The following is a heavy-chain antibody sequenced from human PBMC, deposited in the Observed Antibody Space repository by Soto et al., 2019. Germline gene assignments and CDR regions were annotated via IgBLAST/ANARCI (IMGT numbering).Heavy chain of an antibody. J-gene: IGHJ6*02. CDR2: IYYSGST. D-gene: IGHD3-16*01. V-gene: IGHV4-30-4*01. CDR3: ARGPPVRHSTGMDV. CDR1: GGSISSGDYY. Sequence: PSETLSLTCTVSGGSISSGDYYWSWIRQPPGKGLEWIGYIYYSGSTYYNPSLKSRVTISVDTSKNQFSLKLSSVTAADTAVYYCARGPPVRHSTGMDVWGQGTTVTVSS.